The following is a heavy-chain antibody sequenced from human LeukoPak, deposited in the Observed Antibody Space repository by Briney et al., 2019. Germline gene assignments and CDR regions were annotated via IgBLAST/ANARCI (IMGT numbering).Heavy chain of an antibody. J-gene: IGHJ6*03. CDR2: VMPLFNTP. Sequence: GASVKVSFKASGDTFNNYIITWVRQAPGQGLEWMGGVMPLFNTPNYAQKFQGRLTIITDASTHTSYMELRSLRSEATAVYSCARVDRHHFYIDVWGKRTTVTVSS. CDR3: ARVDRHHFYIDV. CDR1: GDTFNNYI. D-gene: IGHD1-14*01. V-gene: IGHV1-69*05.